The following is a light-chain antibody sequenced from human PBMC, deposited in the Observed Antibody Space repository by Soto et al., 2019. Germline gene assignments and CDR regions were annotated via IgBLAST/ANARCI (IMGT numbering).Light chain of an antibody. CDR1: HSVSSSY. Sequence: EIVLTQYPGTLSLSPGQRATLSCRASHSVSSSYLAWYQQKPGQAPRLLIYGASSRATGIPDRFSGSGSGTDFTLPISRLEPEDVAVYYCQQYGSSPPYTFGQGTKLEIQ. J-gene: IGKJ2*01. CDR2: GAS. V-gene: IGKV3-20*01. CDR3: QQYGSSPPYT.